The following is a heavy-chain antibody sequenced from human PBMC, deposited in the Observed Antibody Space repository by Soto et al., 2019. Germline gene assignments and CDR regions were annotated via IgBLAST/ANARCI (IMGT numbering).Heavy chain of an antibody. D-gene: IGHD3-22*01. CDR2: IYYSGST. V-gene: IGHV4-39*01. CDR3: ARHSREINYYDSSGPSGGFDY. CDR1: GGSISNSSYY. J-gene: IGHJ4*02. Sequence: SETLSLTCTVSGGSISNSSYYWGWIRQPPGKGLEWIGSIYYSGSTYYNPSLKSRVTISVDTSKNQFSLKLSSVTAADTAVYYCARHSREINYYDSSGPSGGFDYWGQGTLVTVSS.